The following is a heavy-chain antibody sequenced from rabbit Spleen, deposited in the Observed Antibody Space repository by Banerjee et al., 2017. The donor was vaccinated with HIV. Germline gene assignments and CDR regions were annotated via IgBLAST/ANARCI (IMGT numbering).Heavy chain of an antibody. CDR1: GIDFSSSYW. CDR3: TRSDWGRGEFGL. D-gene: IGHD4-1*01. V-gene: IGHV1S40*01. J-gene: IGHJ4*01. Sequence: QSLEESGGGLVKPGGTLTLTCKASGIDFSSSYWICWVRQAPGKGLEWIGCIGTGRGSTYYASWAKGRFTISKTSSTVDLKMTSLTAADTATFFCTRSDWGRGEFGLWGPGTLVTVS. CDR2: IGTGRGST.